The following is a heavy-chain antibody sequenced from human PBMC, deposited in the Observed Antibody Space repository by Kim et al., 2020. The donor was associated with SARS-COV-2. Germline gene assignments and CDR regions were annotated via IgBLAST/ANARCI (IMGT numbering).Heavy chain of an antibody. CDR2: INLSGTT. J-gene: IGHJ5*02. V-gene: IGHV4-34*01. CDR3: ARVSLGADHVSPNGLDP. Sequence: SETLSLTCAVYGGSISDYSWYWSWIRQTPEKGLEWLGEINLSGTTSYRPSLKSRLAISLSTSRSQFSLKLSSVTAADTAVYYCARVSLGADHVSPNGLDPWGQGTPVIVSS. CDR1: GGSISDYS. D-gene: IGHD6-13*01.